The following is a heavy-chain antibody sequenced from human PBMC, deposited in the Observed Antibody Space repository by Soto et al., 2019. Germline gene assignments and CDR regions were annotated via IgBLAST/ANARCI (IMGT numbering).Heavy chain of an antibody. CDR2: TYYRSKWYN. V-gene: IGHV6-1*01. D-gene: IGHD6-6*01. CDR3: ARESSSSPSAFDI. J-gene: IGHJ3*02. Sequence: SQTLSLTCAISGDSVSSHSAAWNWIRQSPSRGLEWQGRTYYRSKWYNDYAVSGKSRITINPDTSKNQSSLQQNSVTPEDKAVYYCARESSSSPSAFDIWGQGTMVTVSS. CDR1: GDSVSSHSAA.